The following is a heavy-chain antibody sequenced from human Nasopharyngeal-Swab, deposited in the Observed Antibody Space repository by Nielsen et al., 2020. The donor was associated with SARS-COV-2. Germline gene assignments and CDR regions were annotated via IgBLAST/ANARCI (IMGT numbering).Heavy chain of an antibody. Sequence: GESLKISCAASGFTFSDYYMSWLRQAPGKGLEWVSYISGRGTNIYYAESVKDRFTISRDNAKNSLYLQLNSLRAEDTAVYYCVRVGLFDYWGQGTLVTVSS. J-gene: IGHJ4*02. CDR1: GFTFSDYY. CDR2: ISGRGTNI. CDR3: VRVGLFDY. V-gene: IGHV3-11*04.